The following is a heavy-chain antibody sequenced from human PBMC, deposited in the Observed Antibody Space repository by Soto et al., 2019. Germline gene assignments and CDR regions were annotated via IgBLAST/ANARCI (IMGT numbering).Heavy chain of an antibody. J-gene: IGHJ6*02. Sequence: XETLSLTCPVYGWSSSGYYWSWIRQPPGKGLDWIGEINHSGSTNYNPSLKSRVTISVDTSKNQFSLKLSSVTAADTAVYYCARYGVLVRGYSRYYYGMDVWGQGTTVTVSS. CDR2: INHSGST. V-gene: IGHV4-34*01. CDR1: GWSSSGYY. CDR3: ARYGVLVRGYSRYYYGMDV. D-gene: IGHD3-10*01.